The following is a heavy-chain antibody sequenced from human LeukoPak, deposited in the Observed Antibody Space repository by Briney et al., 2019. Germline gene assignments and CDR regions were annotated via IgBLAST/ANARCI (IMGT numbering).Heavy chain of an antibody. CDR1: GFTFSSYA. Sequence: AGGSLRLSCVASGFTFSSYAMSWVRQAPGKGLEWVSVISAGGGSTYYAGSVKSRFTISRDKSKSSLFLQMNSLRAEDTAVYHCANKYGSGPRDAFDIWGQGTMVTVSS. CDR2: ISAGGGST. D-gene: IGHD3-10*01. V-gene: IGHV3-23*01. CDR3: ANKYGSGPRDAFDI. J-gene: IGHJ3*02.